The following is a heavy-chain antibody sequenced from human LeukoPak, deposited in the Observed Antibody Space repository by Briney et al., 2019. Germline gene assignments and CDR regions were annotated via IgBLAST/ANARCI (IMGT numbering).Heavy chain of an antibody. D-gene: IGHD5-24*01. CDR3: AKVYVEMATISYYFDY. CDR1: GFSFSNYG. CDR2: ISTSGSST. J-gene: IGHJ4*02. Sequence: GGSLRLSCAASGFSFSNYGMSWVRQAPGKGLEWVSSISTSGSSTYYVDSVKGRFTISRDNSKNTLYLQMNSLRGEDTAVYYCAKVYVEMATISYYFDYWGQGTLVTVSS. V-gene: IGHV3-23*01.